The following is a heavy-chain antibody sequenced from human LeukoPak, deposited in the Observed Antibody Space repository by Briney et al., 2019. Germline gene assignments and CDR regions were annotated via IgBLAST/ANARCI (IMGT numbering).Heavy chain of an antibody. CDR2: IYYSGST. D-gene: IGHD6-13*01. Sequence: SETLSLTCTVSGGSISSGGYYWSWIRQHPGTGLEWIGYIYYSGSTYYNPSLKSRVTISVDTSKNQFSLKLSSVTAADTAVYYCARVSWDGAFDIWGQGTMVTVSS. J-gene: IGHJ3*02. CDR3: ARVSWDGAFDI. V-gene: IGHV4-31*03. CDR1: GGSISSGGYY.